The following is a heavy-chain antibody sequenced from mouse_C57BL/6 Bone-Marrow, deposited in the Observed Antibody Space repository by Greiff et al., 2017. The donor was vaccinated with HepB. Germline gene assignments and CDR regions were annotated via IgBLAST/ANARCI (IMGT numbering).Heavy chain of an antibody. J-gene: IGHJ4*01. Sequence: EVKLVESGGGLVKPGGSLKLSCAASGFTFSSYTMSWVRQTPEKRLEWVATISGGGGNTYYPDSVKGRFTISRDNAKNSLYLQMSSLRSEDTALYDCARMIYYGSSYGDSAMDYWGQGTSVTVSS. D-gene: IGHD1-1*01. CDR1: GFTFSSYT. CDR3: ARMIYYGSSYGDSAMDY. V-gene: IGHV5-9*01. CDR2: ISGGGGNT.